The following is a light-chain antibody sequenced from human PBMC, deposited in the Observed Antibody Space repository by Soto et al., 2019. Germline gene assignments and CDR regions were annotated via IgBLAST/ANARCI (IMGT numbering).Light chain of an antibody. CDR1: SSDVGGYNY. J-gene: IGLJ2*01. CDR3: SSYTSISTVI. CDR2: DVT. Sequence: QSVLTQPASVSGSPGQSITISCTGTSSDVGGYNYVCWYQQHPGKAPKLIIYDVTNRPSGVSNRFSGSKSDNTASLNISGLQAEDEADYYCSSYTSISTVIFGGGTKLTVL. V-gene: IGLV2-14*01.